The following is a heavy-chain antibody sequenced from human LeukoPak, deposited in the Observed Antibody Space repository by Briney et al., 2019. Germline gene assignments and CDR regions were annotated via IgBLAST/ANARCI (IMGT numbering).Heavy chain of an antibody. CDR3: ARDSYYGDYGSLLYWYFDL. J-gene: IGHJ2*01. CDR1: GFTFSSYG. Sequence: PGGSLRLSCAASGFTFSSYGMHWVRQAPGKGLEWVAVIWYDGSNKYYADSVKGRFTISRDNSKNTLYLQMNSLRAEDTAVYYCARDSYYGDYGSLLYWYFDLWGRGTLVTVSS. V-gene: IGHV3-33*01. D-gene: IGHD4-17*01. CDR2: IWYDGSNK.